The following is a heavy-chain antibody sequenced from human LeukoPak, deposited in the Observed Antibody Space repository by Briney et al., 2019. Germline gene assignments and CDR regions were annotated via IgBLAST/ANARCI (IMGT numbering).Heavy chain of an antibody. Sequence: PSETLSLTCTVSGGSISSGSYDWSWIRQPAGKGLEWIGRIYTSGSTNYNPSLKSRVTISVDTSKNQFSLKLSSVTAADTAVYYCARGYSGSYFFDYWGQGTLVPVSS. CDR3: ARGYSGSYFFDY. CDR1: GGSISSGSYD. D-gene: IGHD1-26*01. V-gene: IGHV4-61*02. J-gene: IGHJ4*02. CDR2: IYTSGST.